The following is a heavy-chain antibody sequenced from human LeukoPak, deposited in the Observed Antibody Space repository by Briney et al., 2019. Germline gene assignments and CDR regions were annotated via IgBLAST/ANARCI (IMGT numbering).Heavy chain of an antibody. CDR1: GFTFSSYG. CDR2: IRSSGDST. Sequence: GGSLRLSCAASGFTFSSYGMHWVRQAPGKGLEWVSSIRSSGDSTYYADSVKGRFTISRDNSKDTLYLQMNSLRAEDTAVYYCAKDLGGYDSGSSPLHDYWGQGTLVTVSS. J-gene: IGHJ4*02. V-gene: IGHV3-23*01. CDR3: AKDLGGYDSGSSPLHDY. D-gene: IGHD3-10*01.